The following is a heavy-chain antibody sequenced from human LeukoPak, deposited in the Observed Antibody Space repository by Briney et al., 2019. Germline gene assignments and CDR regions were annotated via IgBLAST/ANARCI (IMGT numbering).Heavy chain of an antibody. J-gene: IGHJ6*02. Sequence: GASVTVSCKASGYTFTSYDINWVRQATGQGLEWMGWMNPNSGNTGYAQKFQGRVTMTRNTSISTAYMELSSLRSEDTAVYYCARGSKSITMVRGAKRALYGMDVWGQGTTVTVSS. CDR3: ARGSKSITMVRGAKRALYGMDV. CDR2: MNPNSGNT. D-gene: IGHD3-10*01. V-gene: IGHV1-8*01. CDR1: GYTFTSYD.